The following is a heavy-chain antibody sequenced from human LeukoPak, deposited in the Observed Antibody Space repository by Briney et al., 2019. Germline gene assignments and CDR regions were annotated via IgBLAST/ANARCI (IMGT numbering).Heavy chain of an antibody. CDR2: INHSGST. D-gene: IGHD2-15*01. V-gene: IGHV4-34*01. CDR1: GGSFCGYY. Sequence: SETLSLTCVVYGGSFCGYYWSWIRQPPGKGLEWIGEINHSGSTNYNPSLRSRVTISLDTSKNHFSLKLSSVTAADTAVYYCALIVSSVLQVFDYWGQGTLVSVSS. CDR3: ALIVSSVLQVFDY. J-gene: IGHJ4*02.